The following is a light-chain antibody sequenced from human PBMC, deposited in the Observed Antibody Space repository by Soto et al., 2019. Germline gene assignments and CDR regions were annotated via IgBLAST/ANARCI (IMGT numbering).Light chain of an antibody. V-gene: IGKV3-15*01. Sequence: ILMTQSPATLSVSPGERATLSCRASQSVSNNLAWYQQKPGQAPRLLIYDASTRATGIPARFSGSGSGTEFTPTIIGLQSEDFAGYYCHQYNNWPPWTFGQGTKVEIK. J-gene: IGKJ1*01. CDR2: DAS. CDR1: QSVSNN. CDR3: HQYNNWPPWT.